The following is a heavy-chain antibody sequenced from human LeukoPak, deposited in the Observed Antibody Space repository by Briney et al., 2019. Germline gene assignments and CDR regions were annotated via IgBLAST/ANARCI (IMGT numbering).Heavy chain of an antibody. V-gene: IGHV3-30*04. CDR3: ARTVGATTFFDY. J-gene: IGHJ4*02. CDR2: ISYDGSNK. D-gene: IGHD1-26*01. CDR1: GFTFSSYA. Sequence: GRSLRLSCAASGFTFSSYAMHWVRQAPGKGLEWVAVISYDGSNKYYADSVKGRFTISRDNSKNTLCLQMNSLRAEDTAVYYCARTVGATTFFDYWGQGTLVTVSS.